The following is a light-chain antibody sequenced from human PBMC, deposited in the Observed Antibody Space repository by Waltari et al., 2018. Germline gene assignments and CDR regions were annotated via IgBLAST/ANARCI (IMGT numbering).Light chain of an antibody. CDR3: SSYTSSSTFV. Sequence: QSALTQPASVSGSPGQSITISCTGTSSDVGGYNYVPWYQQHPGKAPKPMIFDVSKRPPGVSNRCAGSKSGNTASLTISGLQAEDEADYYCSSYTSSSTFVFGTGTKVTVL. CDR1: SSDVGGYNY. CDR2: DVS. V-gene: IGLV2-14*01. J-gene: IGLJ1*01.